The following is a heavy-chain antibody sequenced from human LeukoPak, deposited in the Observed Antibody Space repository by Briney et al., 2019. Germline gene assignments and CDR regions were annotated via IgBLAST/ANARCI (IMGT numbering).Heavy chain of an antibody. V-gene: IGHV3-30*02. CDR3: AQDIPIERVPGLGPGN. J-gene: IGHJ4*02. CDR1: GFAFSRYG. D-gene: IGHD3-10*01. Sequence: GGSLRLSCVASGFAFSRYGIHWVRQAPGKGLEWVTFLQYDGSVEFYADSVKGRFTISRDNSKNTAFLQMSGLRTEDTAMYFCAQDIPIERVPGLGPGNWGRGTLVTVSS. CDR2: LQYDGSVE.